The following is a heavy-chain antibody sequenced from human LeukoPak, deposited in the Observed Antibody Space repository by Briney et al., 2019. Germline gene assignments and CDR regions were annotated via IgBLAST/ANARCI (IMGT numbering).Heavy chain of an antibody. CDR2: IYPGDSDT. CDR3: ARLSDSGANSWFDP. CDR1: GYSFTTHW. V-gene: IGHV5-51*01. Sequence: TGKPLKISCKGSGYSFTTHWIVWVRQMPGKGLGWMGIIYPGDSDTRYSPSFQGQVTISADKSISTAYLQWSSLKASDTAMYYCARLSDSGANSWFDPWGQGTLVTVSS. J-gene: IGHJ5*02. D-gene: IGHD4/OR15-4a*01.